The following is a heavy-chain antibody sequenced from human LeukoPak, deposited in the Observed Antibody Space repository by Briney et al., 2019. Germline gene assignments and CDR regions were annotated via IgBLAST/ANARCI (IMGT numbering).Heavy chain of an antibody. CDR2: ITTYNGNT. Sequence: ASVKVSCKASGYTFTSYGISGVRQAPGQGLEWMGWITTYNGNTNSAQKVQGRVTMTTDTSTSTAYLELRRLRSDDTAVYFCARFWGSSSGRHYYGMDVWGQGTTVTVSS. CDR3: ARFWGSSSGRHYYGMDV. J-gene: IGHJ6*02. D-gene: IGHD6-6*01. CDR1: GYTFTSYG. V-gene: IGHV1-18*01.